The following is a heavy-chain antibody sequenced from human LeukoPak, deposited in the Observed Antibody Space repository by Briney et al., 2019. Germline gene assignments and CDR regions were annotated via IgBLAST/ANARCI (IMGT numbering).Heavy chain of an antibody. Sequence: ASVKVSCKASGYTFTGYYMHWVRQAPGQGLEWMGRINPNSGGTNYAQKFQGRVTMTRDTSISTAYMELSRLRSDDTAVYYCARVRRYYDSGGYYYFDYWGQGTLVTVSS. CDR1: GYTFTGYY. V-gene: IGHV1-2*06. CDR2: INPNSGGT. CDR3: ARVRRYYDSGGYYYFDY. D-gene: IGHD3-22*01. J-gene: IGHJ4*02.